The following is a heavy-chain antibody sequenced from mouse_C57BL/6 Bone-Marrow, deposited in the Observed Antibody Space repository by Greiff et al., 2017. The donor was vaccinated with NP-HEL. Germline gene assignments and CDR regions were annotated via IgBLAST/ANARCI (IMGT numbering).Heavy chain of an antibody. CDR2: IYPRSGNT. CDR1: GYTFTSYG. CDR3: ARSGYGSRDGAIDY. V-gene: IGHV1-81*01. D-gene: IGHD1-1*01. J-gene: IGHJ4*01. Sequence: QQSCKASGYTFTSYGISWVKQRTGQGLEWIGEIYPRSGNTYYNEKFKGKATLTADKSSSTAYMELRSLTSEDSAVYFFARSGYGSRDGAIDYWGQGTSVTVSS.